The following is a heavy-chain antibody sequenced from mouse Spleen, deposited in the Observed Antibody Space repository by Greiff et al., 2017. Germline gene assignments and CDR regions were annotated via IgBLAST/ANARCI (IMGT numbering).Heavy chain of an antibody. V-gene: IGHV1-74*01. CDR3: AIYDYDPAY. Sequence: QVQLQQPGAELVKPGASVKVSCKASGYTFTSYWMHWVKQRPGQGLEWIGRIHPSDSDTNYNQKFKGKATLTVDKSSSTAYMKLRSLTSEDSAVYNCAIYDYDPAYWGQGTLVTVSA. CDR2: IHPSDSDT. J-gene: IGHJ3*01. D-gene: IGHD2-4*01. CDR1: GYTFTSYW.